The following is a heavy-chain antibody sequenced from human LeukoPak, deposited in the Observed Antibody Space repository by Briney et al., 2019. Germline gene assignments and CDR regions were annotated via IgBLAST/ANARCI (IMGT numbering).Heavy chain of an antibody. J-gene: IGHJ5*02. Sequence: SETLSLTCTVSGGSISSYYWSWNRQPAGKGLEWIGRIYTSGSTNYNPSLKSRVTMSVDTSKNQFSLKLSSVTAADTAVYYCARGVVPAAINWFDPWGQGTLVTVSS. V-gene: IGHV4-4*07. CDR1: GGSISSYY. CDR3: ARGVVPAAINWFDP. CDR2: IYTSGST. D-gene: IGHD2-2*01.